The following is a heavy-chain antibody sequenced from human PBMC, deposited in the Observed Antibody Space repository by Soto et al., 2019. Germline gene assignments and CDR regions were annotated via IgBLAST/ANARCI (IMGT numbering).Heavy chain of an antibody. D-gene: IGHD3-3*01. Sequence: GASVKVSCKASGYTFTSYDINWVRQATGQGLEWMGWMNPNSGNTGYAQKFQGRVTMTRNTSISTAYMELSSLRSEVTAVYYCARGSHYDFWSGYFYGMDVWGQGTTVTVSS. J-gene: IGHJ6*02. CDR3: ARGSHYDFWSGYFYGMDV. V-gene: IGHV1-8*01. CDR1: GYTFTSYD. CDR2: MNPNSGNT.